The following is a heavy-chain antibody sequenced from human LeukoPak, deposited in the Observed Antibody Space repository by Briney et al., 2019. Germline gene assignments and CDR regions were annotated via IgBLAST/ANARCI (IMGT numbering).Heavy chain of an antibody. J-gene: IGHJ4*02. Sequence: SETLSLTCTVSGGSISSGDYYWSWIRQPPGKGLEWIGYIYYSGSTYYNPSLKSRVTISVDTSKNQFSLKLSSVTAADTAVYYCARDWFPDSSGYSYFDYWDQGTLVTVSS. CDR2: IYYSGST. CDR1: GGSISSGDYY. D-gene: IGHD3-22*01. V-gene: IGHV4-30-4*08. CDR3: ARDWFPDSSGYSYFDY.